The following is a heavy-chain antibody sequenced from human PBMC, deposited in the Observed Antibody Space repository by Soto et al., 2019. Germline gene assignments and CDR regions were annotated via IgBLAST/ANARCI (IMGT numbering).Heavy chain of an antibody. CDR3: ARSIVVVTALDY. Sequence: VASVKVSCKASGGTFSSYAISWVRQAPGQGLEWMGGIIPIFGTANYAQKFQGRVTITRDTSASTAYMELSSLRSEDTAVYYCARSIVVVTALDYWGQGTLVTVSS. CDR1: GGTFSSYA. CDR2: IIPIFGTA. J-gene: IGHJ4*02. D-gene: IGHD2-21*02. V-gene: IGHV1-69*05.